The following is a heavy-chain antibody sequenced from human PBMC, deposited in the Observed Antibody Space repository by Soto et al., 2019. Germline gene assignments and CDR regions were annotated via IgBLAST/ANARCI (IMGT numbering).Heavy chain of an antibody. Sequence: GGSLRLSCAASGFTVSSNYMSWVRQAPGKGLEWVSVIYSGGSTYYADSVKGRFTISRDNSKNTLYLQMNSLRSEDTAVYYCARLGICSSTSCYAPQDIYYYYGMDVWGQGTTVTVSS. CDR1: GFTVSSNY. J-gene: IGHJ6*02. CDR2: IYSGGST. V-gene: IGHV3-66*04. D-gene: IGHD2-2*01. CDR3: ARLGICSSTSCYAPQDIYYYYGMDV.